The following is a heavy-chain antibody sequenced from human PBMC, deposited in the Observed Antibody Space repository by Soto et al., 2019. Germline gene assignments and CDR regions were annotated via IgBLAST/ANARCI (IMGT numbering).Heavy chain of an antibody. D-gene: IGHD3-10*01. CDR1: GGSISSYY. J-gene: IGHJ6*03. Sequence: SETLSLTCTVSGGSISSYYWSWIRQPPGKGLEWIGYIYYCGSTNYNPSLKGRVTISVDTSKNQFSLKLSSVTAADTAVYYCASGYYYGPGYYYYMDVWGKGTTVTVSS. CDR2: IYYCGST. CDR3: ASGYYYGPGYYYYMDV. V-gene: IGHV4-59*08.